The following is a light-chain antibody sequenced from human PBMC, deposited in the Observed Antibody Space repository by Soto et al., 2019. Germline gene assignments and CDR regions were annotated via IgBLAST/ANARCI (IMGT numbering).Light chain of an antibody. Sequence: EIVMTQSPDTLAVSPGERATLSCRAGQGVTTNFAWYQQKSGQSPMLLIYDVSSRDTGVPARFSGTGSETDFTLTISGLQSEDSAVYFCQQYNNWPFAFGPGTRLEIK. CDR1: QGVTTN. CDR2: DVS. CDR3: QQYNNWPFA. V-gene: IGKV3-15*01. J-gene: IGKJ5*01.